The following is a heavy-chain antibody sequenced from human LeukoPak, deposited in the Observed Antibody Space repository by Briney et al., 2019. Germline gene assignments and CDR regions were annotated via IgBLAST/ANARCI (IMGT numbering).Heavy chain of an antibody. CDR3: AKDARPRYYDILTGYYRVDY. V-gene: IGHV3-66*01. CDR1: GFTVSSNY. J-gene: IGHJ4*02. D-gene: IGHD3-9*01. CDR2: IYSGGST. Sequence: GGSLRLSCAASGFTVSSNYMSWVRQAPGKGLEWVSVIYSGGSTYYADSVKGRFTISRDNSKNTLYLQMNSLRAEDTAVYYCAKDARPRYYDILTGYYRVDYWGQGTLVTVSS.